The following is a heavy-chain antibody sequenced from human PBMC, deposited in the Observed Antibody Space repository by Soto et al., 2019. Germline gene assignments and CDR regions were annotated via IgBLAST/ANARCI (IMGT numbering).Heavy chain of an antibody. Sequence: SETLSLTCSVSGGSINNSTSFWGLLRQSPGKGLEWIATINYRWPAEYNPSLKSRVTISVDRSRNVLSLQMNYVTAPHTPVHYCANSFMSRHWLGTWGQGTLVTVYS. D-gene: IGHD6-6*01. J-gene: IGHJ5*02. V-gene: IGHV4-39*02. CDR1: GGSINNSTSF. CDR3: ANSFMSRHWLGT. CDR2: INYRWPA.